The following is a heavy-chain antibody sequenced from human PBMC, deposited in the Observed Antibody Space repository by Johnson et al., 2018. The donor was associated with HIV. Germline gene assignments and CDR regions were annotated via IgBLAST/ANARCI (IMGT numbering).Heavy chain of an antibody. CDR2: IKSRTDGGTT. D-gene: IGHD6-6*01. CDR3: TTTSSSGYTNSYACDV. Sequence: EVQLVESGGGFVKPGGSLRLSCAASGFTFSDAWMNWVRQSPGKGLEWVGRIKSRTDGGTTDYAAPVKGRFTISRDDSKNTLYLQMNSLKTEDTAVYYCTTTSSSGYTNSYACDVWGQGTMVTVSS. CDR1: GFTFSDAW. J-gene: IGHJ3*01. V-gene: IGHV3-15*01.